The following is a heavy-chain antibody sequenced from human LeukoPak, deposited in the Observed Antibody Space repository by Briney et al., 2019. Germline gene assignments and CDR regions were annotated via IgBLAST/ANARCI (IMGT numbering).Heavy chain of an antibody. CDR1: GGSISSYY. Sequence: SETLSLTCTVSGGSISSYYWSWIRQPPGKGLEWIGYIYYSGSTNYNPSLKSRVTLSLDTSKNQFSLRLSSVTAADTAVYYCAREREGPYGYLDYWGQGTLVAVSS. CDR3: AREREGPYGYLDY. J-gene: IGHJ4*02. CDR2: IYYSGST. V-gene: IGHV4-59*12. D-gene: IGHD4-17*01.